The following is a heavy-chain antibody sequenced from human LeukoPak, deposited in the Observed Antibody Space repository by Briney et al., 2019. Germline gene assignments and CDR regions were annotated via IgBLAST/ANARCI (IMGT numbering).Heavy chain of an antibody. CDR2: IIPIFGTA. J-gene: IGHJ4*02. CDR1: GGTFSSYA. Sequence: SVKVSCKASGGTFSSYAISWVRQAPGQGLEWMGRIIPIFGTANYAQKFQGRVTITTDESTSTAYMGLSSLRSEDTAVYYCARDSFGNGDYGPFDYWGQGTLVTVSS. D-gene: IGHD4-17*01. CDR3: ARDSFGNGDYGPFDY. V-gene: IGHV1-69*05.